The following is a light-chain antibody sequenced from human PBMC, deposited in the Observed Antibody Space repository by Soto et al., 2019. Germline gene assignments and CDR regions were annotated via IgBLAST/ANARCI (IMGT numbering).Light chain of an antibody. CDR3: QQRSNWPPSIT. CDR1: QSVSSN. CDR2: GAS. Sequence: EIVMTQSPATLPASPGERVTLSCRASQSVSSNLAWYQRKPGQAPRLVIYGASTRATGIPARFTGSGSGSEFTLTISSLEPEDFAVYYCQQRSNWPPSITFGQGTRLEIK. V-gene: IGKV3D-15*01. J-gene: IGKJ5*01.